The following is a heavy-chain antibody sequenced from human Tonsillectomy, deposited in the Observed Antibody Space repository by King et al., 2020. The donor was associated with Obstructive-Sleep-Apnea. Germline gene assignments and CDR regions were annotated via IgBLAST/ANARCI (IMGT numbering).Heavy chain of an antibody. CDR2: IYPGDSDT. V-gene: IGHV5-51*01. CDR3: ASPLPPPYYDGFLDAFDI. J-gene: IGHJ3*02. CDR1: GYSFTSYW. D-gene: IGHD3-22*01. Sequence: DVQLVESGAEVKKPGESLRISCKGSGYSFTSYWIGWVRQMPGKGLEWMGIIYPGDSDTRYSPSFQGQVAISADRSISTAYLQWSSLKASDTAIYYCASPLPPPYYDGFLDAFDIWGQGTMVTVSS.